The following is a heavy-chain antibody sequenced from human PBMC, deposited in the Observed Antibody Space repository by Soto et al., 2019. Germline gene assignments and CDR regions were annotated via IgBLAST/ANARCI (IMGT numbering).Heavy chain of an antibody. CDR3: ARAPLISNYRKYYFDY. J-gene: IGHJ4*02. CDR1: GGSISSYY. V-gene: IGHV4-59*08. CDR2: IYYSGST. Sequence: SETLSLTCTVSGGSISSYYWSWIRQPPGKGLEWIGYIYYSGSTNYNPSLKSRVTISVDTSKNQFSLKLSSVTAADTAVYYCARAPLISNYRKYYFDYWGQGTLVTVSS. D-gene: IGHD1-7*01.